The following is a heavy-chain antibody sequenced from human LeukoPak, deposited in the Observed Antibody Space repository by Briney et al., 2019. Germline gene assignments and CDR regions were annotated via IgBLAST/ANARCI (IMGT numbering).Heavy chain of an antibody. CDR1: GYTFTSSA. CDR3: ARLGSSGWYYFDY. D-gene: IGHD6-19*01. Sequence: ASVKVSCKASGYTFTSSAMHWVRQAPGQRLEWMGWLNAGNGNTKYSQKFQGRVTITRDTSASTAYVELSSLRSEDTAVYYCARLGSSGWYYFDYWGQGTLVTVSS. CDR2: LNAGNGNT. V-gene: IGHV1-3*01. J-gene: IGHJ4*02.